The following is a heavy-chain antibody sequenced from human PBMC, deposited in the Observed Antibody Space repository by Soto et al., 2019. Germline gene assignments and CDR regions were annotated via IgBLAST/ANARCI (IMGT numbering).Heavy chain of an antibody. CDR2: MNPNSGNT. D-gene: IGHD3-3*01. CDR1: GYTFTSYD. J-gene: IGHJ3*02. CDR3: ARWDAYYDFWSGYYERDAFDI. Sequence: GASVKVSCKASGYTFTSYDINWVRQATGQGLEWMGWMNPNSGNTGYAQKFQGRVTMTRNTSISTAYMELSSLRSEDTAVYYCARWDAYYDFWSGYYERDAFDIWGQGTMVTV. V-gene: IGHV1-8*01.